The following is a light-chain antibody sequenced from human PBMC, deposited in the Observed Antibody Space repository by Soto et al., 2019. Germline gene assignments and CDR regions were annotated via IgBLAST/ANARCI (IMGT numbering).Light chain of an antibody. Sequence: QAEVTQPASVSGSPGQSITISCTGTSSDVGGYNYVSWYQQHPGKAPKLMIYEVSYRPSGVSNRFSGSKSGNTASLTISGLQAEDEADYYCSSYAHSSTVVFGGGTKLTVL. V-gene: IGLV2-14*01. J-gene: IGLJ2*01. CDR3: SSYAHSSTVV. CDR2: EVS. CDR1: SSDVGGYNY.